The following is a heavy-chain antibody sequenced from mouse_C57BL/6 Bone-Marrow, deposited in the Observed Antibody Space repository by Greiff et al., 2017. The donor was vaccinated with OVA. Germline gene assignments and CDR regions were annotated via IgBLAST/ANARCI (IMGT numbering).Heavy chain of an antibody. V-gene: IGHV1-18*01. D-gene: IGHD1-1*01. J-gene: IGHJ2*01. CDR2: INPNNGGT. Sequence: VQLQQSGPELVKPGASVKIPCKASGYTFTDYNMDWVKQSHGKSLEWIGDINPNNGGTIYNQKFKGKATLTVDKSSSTAYMELRSLTSEDTAVYYCARVRYYYGSSSFDYWGQGTTLTVSS. CDR3: ARVRYYYGSSSFDY. CDR1: GYTFTDYN.